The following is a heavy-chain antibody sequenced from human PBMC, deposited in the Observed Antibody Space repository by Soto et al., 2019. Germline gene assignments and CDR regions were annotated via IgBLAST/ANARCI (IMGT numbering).Heavy chain of an antibody. CDR2: IKQDGSEK. V-gene: IGHV3-7*01. D-gene: IGHD6-13*01. CDR3: AREQLQVVIPDY. J-gene: IGHJ4*02. CDR1: GFTISSYW. Sequence: EVQLVESGGGLVQPGGSLRLSCAASGFTISSYWMNWVRQAPGKGLEWVANIKQDGSEKYYVDSVKGRFTISRDNTKNSLYLQMNSLRAADTAVYYCAREQLQVVIPDYWGQGTLVTVSS.